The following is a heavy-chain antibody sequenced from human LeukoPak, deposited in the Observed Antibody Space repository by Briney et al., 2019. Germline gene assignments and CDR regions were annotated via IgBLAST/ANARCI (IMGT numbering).Heavy chain of an antibody. Sequence: ASVNVSCKASGYTFTGYYMHWVRQAPGQGLEWMGWINPNSGGTNYAQKFQGRVTMTRDTPISTAYMELSRLRSDDTAVYYCAIGRYYDFWSGYVTFDYWGQGTLVTVSS. D-gene: IGHD3-3*01. CDR1: GYTFTGYY. CDR2: INPNSGGT. V-gene: IGHV1-2*02. CDR3: AIGRYYDFWSGYVTFDY. J-gene: IGHJ4*02.